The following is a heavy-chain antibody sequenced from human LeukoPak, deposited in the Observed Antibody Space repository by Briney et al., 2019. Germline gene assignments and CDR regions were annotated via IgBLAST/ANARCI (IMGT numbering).Heavy chain of an antibody. V-gene: IGHV3-30*03. CDR1: GFTFSSYG. Sequence: PGGSLRLSCAASGFTFSSYGMHWVRQAPGKGLEWVAVISYDGSNKYYADSVKGRLTISRDNSKNTLYLQMNSLRAEDTAVFYCATNDYGASDYWGQGTLVTVSS. CDR2: ISYDGSNK. D-gene: IGHD4-17*01. CDR3: ATNDYGASDY. J-gene: IGHJ4*02.